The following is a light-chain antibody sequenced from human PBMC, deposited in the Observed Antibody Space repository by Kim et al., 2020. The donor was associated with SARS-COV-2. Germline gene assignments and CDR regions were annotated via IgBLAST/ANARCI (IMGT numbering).Light chain of an antibody. CDR2: AAS. V-gene: IGKV3-20*01. CDR1: QSVSSSY. J-gene: IGKJ1*01. CDR3: QQYGSSPWT. Sequence: EIVLTKSPGTLSLYPGERATLSCRASQSVSSSYLAWYQQKPGQAPRLLSYAASTWATGIPDRFSGSGSGTDFTLTISRLEPEDFAVYYCQQYGSSPWTFGQGTKVDIK.